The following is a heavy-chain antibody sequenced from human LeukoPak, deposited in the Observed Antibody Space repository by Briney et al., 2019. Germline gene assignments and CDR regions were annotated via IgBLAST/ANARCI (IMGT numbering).Heavy chain of an antibody. CDR3: ARDGMQLWLRGYFDL. CDR1: GYTFTSYD. CDR2: ISTYNDNT. Sequence: ASVKVSCKASGYTFTSYDINWVRQATGQGLEWMGRISTYNDNTNYAQKFQGRVTVTTDTATNTAYMELRNLTSDDTAVYYCARDGMQLWLRGYFDLWGRGTLVTVSS. J-gene: IGHJ2*01. D-gene: IGHD5-18*01. V-gene: IGHV1-18*01.